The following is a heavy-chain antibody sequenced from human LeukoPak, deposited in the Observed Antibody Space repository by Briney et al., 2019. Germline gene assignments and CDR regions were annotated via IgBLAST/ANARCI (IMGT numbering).Heavy chain of an antibody. CDR1: SGSISSGGYY. J-gene: IGHJ4*02. CDR3: ARAGYTSSWYGFDY. CDR2: IYHSGST. V-gene: IGHV4-30-2*01. D-gene: IGHD6-13*01. Sequence: SQTLSLTCTVSSGSISSGGYYWSWIRQPPGKGLEWIGYIYHSGSTYYNPSLKSRVTISVDRSKNQFSLKLSSVTAADTAVYYCARAGYTSSWYGFDYWGQGTLVTVSS.